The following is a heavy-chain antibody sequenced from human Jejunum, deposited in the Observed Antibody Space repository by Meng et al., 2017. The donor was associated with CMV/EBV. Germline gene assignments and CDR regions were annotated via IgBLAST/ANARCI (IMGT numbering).Heavy chain of an antibody. CDR2: IYAGGSA. J-gene: IGHJ4*02. CDR1: GFPVSSTS. CDR3: ARGTIAAELFDY. V-gene: IGHV3-53*01. Sequence: CAVSGFPVSSTSLSWVRQAPGKGLEWVSVIYAGGSAYYADSVKDRFTISRDNSKNTLYLQMNSLRAEDTAVYYCARGTIAAELFDYWGQGTLVTVSS. D-gene: IGHD6-6*01.